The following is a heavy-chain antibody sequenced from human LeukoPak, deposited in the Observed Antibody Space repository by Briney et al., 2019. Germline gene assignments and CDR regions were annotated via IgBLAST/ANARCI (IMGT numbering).Heavy chain of an antibody. CDR1: GFTFSTYA. V-gene: IGHV3-23*01. D-gene: IGHD1-26*01. J-gene: IGHJ4*02. CDR3: AKVMGLRGATLYYFDY. CDR2: ISASGSST. Sequence: GGSLRLSCAASGFTFSTYAMSWVRQAPGKGLEWVSAISASGSSTYSADSVKGRFTISRDNSKNTLYLQMNSLRAEDTAVYYCAKVMGLRGATLYYFDYWGQGTLVTVSS.